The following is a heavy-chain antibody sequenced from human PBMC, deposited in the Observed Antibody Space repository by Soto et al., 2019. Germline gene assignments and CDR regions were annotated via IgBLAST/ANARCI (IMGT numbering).Heavy chain of an antibody. CDR3: ARGRDDDLEPLDY. J-gene: IGHJ4*02. CDR1: VYTXTSYA. Sequence: SXKVSCKASVYTXTSYAMHLVRQAPGQRLEWMGWINAGNGNTKYSQKFQGRVTITRDTSARTAYMELSSLRSEDTDVYYCARGRDDDLEPLDYWGQGTLGTVS. D-gene: IGHD1-1*01. V-gene: IGHV1-3*01. CDR2: INAGNGNT.